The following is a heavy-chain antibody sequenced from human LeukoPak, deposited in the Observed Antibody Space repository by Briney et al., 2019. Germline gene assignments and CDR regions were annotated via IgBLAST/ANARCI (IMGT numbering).Heavy chain of an antibody. V-gene: IGHV3-7*05. CDR1: GFTFDTYW. D-gene: IGHD1-26*01. Sequence: GGSLRLSCAASGFTFDTYWMTWVRQAPGKGLEWVASIKQDGSEKYYVDSVKGRFTISRDNAKNSLYLQMNSLRAEDTAVYYCARDHIVGATNFDDWGQGTLVTVSS. J-gene: IGHJ4*02. CDR3: ARDHIVGATNFDD. CDR2: IKQDGSEK.